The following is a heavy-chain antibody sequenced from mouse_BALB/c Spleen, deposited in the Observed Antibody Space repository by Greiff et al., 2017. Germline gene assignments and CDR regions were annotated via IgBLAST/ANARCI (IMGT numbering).Heavy chain of an antibody. V-gene: IGHV2-9*02. J-gene: IGHJ4*01. CDR2: IWVGGST. CDR3: ARPYDGGAMDY. CDR1: GFSLTSYG. D-gene: IGHD2-12*01. Sequence: VKLVESGPGLVAPSQSLSITCTVSGFSLTSYGVHWVRQPPGKCLEWLGVIWVGGSTNYNSALMSRLSISKDNSKSQVFLKMNRLQTDDTAMYYCARPYDGGAMDYWGQGTSVTVSS.